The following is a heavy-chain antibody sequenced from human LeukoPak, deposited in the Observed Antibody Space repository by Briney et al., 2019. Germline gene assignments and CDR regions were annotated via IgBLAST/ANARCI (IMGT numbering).Heavy chain of an antibody. V-gene: IGHV3-72*01. CDR1: GLTFSDHY. CDR2: TRNKANSYTT. D-gene: IGHD3-10*01. J-gene: IGHJ3*02. CDR3: ARGAHDAFDI. Sequence: GGSLRLSCAASGLTFSDHYIDWVRQAPGKGLEWVGRTRNKANSYTTEYAASVKGRFTISRDDSKNSLYLQMNSLKTEDTAVYYCARGAHDAFDIWGQGTMVTVSS.